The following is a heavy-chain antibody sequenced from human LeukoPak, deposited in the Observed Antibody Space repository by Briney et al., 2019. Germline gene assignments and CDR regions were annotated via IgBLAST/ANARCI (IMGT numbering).Heavy chain of an antibody. CDR3: AVGHYYHSSGYLFDY. Sequence: PSETLSLTCTVSGGSISTGDYYWSWIRQPPGKGLEWIGYIYYSGGTYYNPSLKSRVTISVDTSKNQFSLKLSSVPAADTAVYYCAVGHYYHSSGYLFDYWGQGTLVTVSS. D-gene: IGHD3-22*01. J-gene: IGHJ4*02. V-gene: IGHV4-30-4*01. CDR2: IYYSGGT. CDR1: GGSISTGDYY.